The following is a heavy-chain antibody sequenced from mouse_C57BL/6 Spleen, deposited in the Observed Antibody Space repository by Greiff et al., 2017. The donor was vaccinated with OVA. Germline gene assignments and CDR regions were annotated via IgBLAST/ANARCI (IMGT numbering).Heavy chain of an antibody. CDR2: IDPENGDT. CDR1: GFNIKDDY. J-gene: IGHJ3*01. CDR3: TIDYGSSSWFAY. D-gene: IGHD1-1*01. Sequence: VQLQQSGAELVRPGASVKLSCTASGFNIKDDYMHWVKQRPEQGLEWIGWIDPENGDTEYASKFQGKATIPADTSSNTAYLQLSSLTSEDTAVYYCTIDYGSSSWFAYWGQGTLVTVSA. V-gene: IGHV14-4*01.